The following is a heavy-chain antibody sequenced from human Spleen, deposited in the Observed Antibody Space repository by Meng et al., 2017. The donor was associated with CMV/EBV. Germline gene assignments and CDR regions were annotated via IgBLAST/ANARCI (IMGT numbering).Heavy chain of an antibody. Sequence: GESLKISCAASGFTFSHYAMNWVRQAPGKGLEWVSSISSSSSYIYYADSVKGRFTISRDNAKNSLYLQMNSLRAEDTAVYYCARDQARGIPGVDYWGQGTLVTVSS. D-gene: IGHD6-13*01. CDR3: ARDQARGIPGVDY. J-gene: IGHJ4*02. CDR1: GFTFSHYA. V-gene: IGHV3-21*01. CDR2: ISSSSSYI.